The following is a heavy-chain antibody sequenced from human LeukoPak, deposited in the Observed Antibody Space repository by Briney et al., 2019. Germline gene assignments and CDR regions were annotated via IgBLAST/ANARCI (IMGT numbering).Heavy chain of an antibody. CDR1: GGSFSGYY. D-gene: IGHD3-10*01. J-gene: IGHJ4*02. CDR3: ARITMVRGVIIETYYFDY. CDR2: INHHGST. Sequence: SETLSLTCAFYGGSFSGYYWSWIRQPPGKGLEWIGEINHHGSTNYNPSLKSRVTISVDTSKNQFSLKLSSVTAADTAVYYCARITMVRGVIIETYYFDYWGQGTLVTVSS. V-gene: IGHV4-34*01.